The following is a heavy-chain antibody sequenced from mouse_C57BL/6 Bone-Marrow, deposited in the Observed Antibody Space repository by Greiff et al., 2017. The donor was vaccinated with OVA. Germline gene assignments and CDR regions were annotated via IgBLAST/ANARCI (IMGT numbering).Heavy chain of an antibody. CDR2: IWSGGST. Sequence: VKLVESGPGLVQPSQSLSITCTVSGFSLTSYGVHWVRQSPGKGLEWLGVIWSGGSTDYNAAFISRLSISKDNSKSQVFFKMNSLQADDTAIYYCARPYYYGPWFAYWGQGTLVTVSA. D-gene: IGHD1-1*01. V-gene: IGHV2-2*01. J-gene: IGHJ3*01. CDR1: GFSLTSYG. CDR3: ARPYYYGPWFAY.